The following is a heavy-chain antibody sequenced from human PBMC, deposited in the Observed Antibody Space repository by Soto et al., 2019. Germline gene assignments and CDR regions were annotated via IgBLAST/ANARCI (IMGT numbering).Heavy chain of an antibody. Sequence: PGGSLRLSCAASGFTFSDYSIHWVRQAPGKGLEWVSSINYSSDYIFYADSVRGRFTISRDNAKNSVYLHMNSLRAEDTAIYYCARDNTIFGLNICLDPWGQGTLVTVSS. CDR3: ARDNTIFGLNICLDP. V-gene: IGHV3-21*01. D-gene: IGHD3-10*02. CDR1: GFTFSDYS. CDR2: INYSSDYI. J-gene: IGHJ5*02.